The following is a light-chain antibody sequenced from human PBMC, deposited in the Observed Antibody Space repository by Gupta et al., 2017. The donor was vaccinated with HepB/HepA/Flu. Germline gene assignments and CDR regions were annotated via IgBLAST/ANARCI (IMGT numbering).Light chain of an antibody. Sequence: DIVMTQSPDPLAVSLGQRATINCQSRPSVLYSSNNKNYLAWYQQKPGQPPKLLIYWASTRESGVPDRFSGSGSGTDFTLTISSLQAEDVAVYYCQQYYGTPWTFGQGTRLEMK. V-gene: IGKV4-1*01. CDR3: QQYYGTPWT. CDR1: PSVLYSSNNKNY. CDR2: WAS. J-gene: IGKJ1*01.